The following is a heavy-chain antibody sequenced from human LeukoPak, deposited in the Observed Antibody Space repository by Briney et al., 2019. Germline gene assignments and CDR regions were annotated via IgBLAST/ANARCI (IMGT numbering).Heavy chain of an antibody. D-gene: IGHD6-13*01. V-gene: IGHV3-11*04. J-gene: IGHJ6*03. CDR2: ISSSGSTI. Sequence: PGGSLRLSCAASGFTFSDYYMSWIRQAPGKGLEWVSYISSSGSTIYYADSVKGRFTISRDNAKNSLYLLMNSLRAEDTAVYYCARDNVGIAAARHYYYMDVWGKGTTVTVSS. CDR3: ARDNVGIAAARHYYYMDV. CDR1: GFTFSDYY.